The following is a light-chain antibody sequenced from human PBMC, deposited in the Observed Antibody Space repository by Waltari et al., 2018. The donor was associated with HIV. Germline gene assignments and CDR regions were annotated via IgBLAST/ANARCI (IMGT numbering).Light chain of an antibody. V-gene: IGLV1-40*01. J-gene: IGLJ2*01. Sequence: SVMTPPPSSSGAPGQMVTISCTGSSSNIVAASDVHWHQQLPGTAPKVLINGNTNRPSGVPDRFSGAKSGTSASLVITGRQAEDEADYYCQSYDSSLSGFVVFGGGTKVTVL. CDR2: GNT. CDR3: QSYDSSLSGFVV. CDR1: SSNIVAASD.